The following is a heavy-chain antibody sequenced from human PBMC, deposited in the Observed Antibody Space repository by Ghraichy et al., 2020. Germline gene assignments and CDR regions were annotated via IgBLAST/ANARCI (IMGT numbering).Heavy chain of an antibody. Sequence: ASVKVSCKASGYTFTSYGISWVRQAPGQGLEWMGWISAYNGNTNYAQKLQGRVTMTTDTSTSTAYMELRSLRSDDTAVYYCVLGPDVVVPAANSAYFDYWGQGTLVTVSS. V-gene: IGHV1-18*04. J-gene: IGHJ4*02. D-gene: IGHD2-2*01. CDR3: VLGPDVVVPAANSAYFDY. CDR2: ISAYNGNT. CDR1: GYTFTSYG.